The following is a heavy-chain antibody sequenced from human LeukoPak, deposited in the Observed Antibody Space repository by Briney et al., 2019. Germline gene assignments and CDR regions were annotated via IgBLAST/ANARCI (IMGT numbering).Heavy chain of an antibody. V-gene: IGHV4-61*02. CDR3: AKNGQSGFSFDP. CDR2: IYTSGST. Sequence: ASQTLSLTCTVSGGSISSGSYYWSWIRQPAGKGLEWIGRIYTSGSTNYNPSLKSRVTISVDTSKNQFSLKLSSVTAADTAVYHCAKNGQSGFSFDPWGQGTLVTVSS. CDR1: GGSISSGSYY. J-gene: IGHJ5*02. D-gene: IGHD1-26*01.